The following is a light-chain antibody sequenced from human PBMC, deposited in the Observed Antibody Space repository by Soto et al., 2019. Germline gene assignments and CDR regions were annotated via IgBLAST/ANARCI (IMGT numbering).Light chain of an antibody. CDR2: EVN. Sequence: QSALTQPPSAPGSPGQSVAISCTGTSSDVGGYNYVSWYQQHPGKAPKLMIYEVNNRPSGVPDRFSGPKSGNTASLTISGLQAEDEADYYCNSFTTSGTYVFGSGTKVTVL. J-gene: IGLJ1*01. CDR1: SSDVGGYNY. V-gene: IGLV2-18*02. CDR3: NSFTTSGTYV.